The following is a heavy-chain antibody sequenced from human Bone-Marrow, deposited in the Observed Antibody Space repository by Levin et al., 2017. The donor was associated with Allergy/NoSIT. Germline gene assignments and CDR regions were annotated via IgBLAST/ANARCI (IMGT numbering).Heavy chain of an antibody. CDR2: ISYNGGT. CDR3: ARTERGYSGPGFFEL. J-gene: IGHJ4*02. Sequence: SCTVSGGSINSGGYSWSWIRQHPEKGLEWIVYISYNGGTFDNPSLSRRLSISRDTSGNQFSLRLRSVTAADPAVYYCARTERGYSGPGFFELWGQGILVTVSS. V-gene: IGHV4-31*03. CDR1: GGSINSGGYS. D-gene: IGHD5-12*01.